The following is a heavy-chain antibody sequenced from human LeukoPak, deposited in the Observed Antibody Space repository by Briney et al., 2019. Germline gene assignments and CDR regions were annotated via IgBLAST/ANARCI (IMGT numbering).Heavy chain of an antibody. CDR2: INHSGKT. CDR1: GGSVSRSNW. J-gene: IGHJ6*02. Sequence: PSGTLSLTCAVSGGSVSRSNWWNWVRQPPGKGLEWIGEINHSGKTNYSPSLKSRVTISVDTSKNQFSLNLSSVTAADTGVYHCARGLVVDATFSKYHRMDVWGQGTTVTVSS. CDR3: ARGLVVDATFSKYHRMDV. V-gene: IGHV4-4*02. D-gene: IGHD2-15*01.